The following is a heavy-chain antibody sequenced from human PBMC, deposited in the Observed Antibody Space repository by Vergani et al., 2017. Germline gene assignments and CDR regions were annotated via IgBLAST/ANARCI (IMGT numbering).Heavy chain of an antibody. CDR2: IYSGGST. CDR1: GFTVSSNY. CDR3: ARAAVLRYFDWLEVDY. V-gene: IGHV3-66*01. J-gene: IGHJ4*02. Sequence: VQLVESGGGLVQPGGSLRLSCAASGFTVSSNYMSWVRQAPGKGLEWVSVIYSGGSTYYADSVKGRFTISRDNSKNTLYLQMNSLRAEDTAVYYCARAAVLRYFDWLEVDYWGQGTLVTVAS. D-gene: IGHD3-9*01.